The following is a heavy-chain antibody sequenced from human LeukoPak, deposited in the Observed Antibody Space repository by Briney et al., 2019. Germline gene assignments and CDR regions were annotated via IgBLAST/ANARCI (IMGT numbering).Heavy chain of an antibody. CDR1: GYTFTSYA. J-gene: IGHJ3*02. Sequence: ASVKVSCKASGYTFTSYAMHWVRQAPGQRLEWMGWINPNSGGTNYAQKFQGRVTMTRDTSISTAYMELSSLRSEDTAVYYCARGGGYDYVWGSYRHDAFDIWGQGTMVTVSS. V-gene: IGHV1-2*02. CDR3: ARGGGYDYVWGSYRHDAFDI. D-gene: IGHD3-16*02. CDR2: INPNSGGT.